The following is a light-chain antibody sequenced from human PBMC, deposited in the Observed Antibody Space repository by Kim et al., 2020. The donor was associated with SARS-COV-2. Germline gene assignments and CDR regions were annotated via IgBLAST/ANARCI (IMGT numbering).Light chain of an antibody. Sequence: SSELTQDPAVSVALGQTVRITCQGDSLRSYYASWYQQKPGQAPVLVIYGKNNRPSGIPDRFSGSSSGNTASLNITGAQAEDEAEYYCNSRDSSGNLYVFG. V-gene: IGLV3-19*01. CDR1: SLRSYY. CDR3: NSRDSSGNLYV. CDR2: GKN. J-gene: IGLJ1*01.